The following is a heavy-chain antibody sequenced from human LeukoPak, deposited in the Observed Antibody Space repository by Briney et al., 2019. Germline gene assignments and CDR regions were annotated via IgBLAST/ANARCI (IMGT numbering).Heavy chain of an antibody. CDR1: GYTFTSYG. J-gene: IGHJ4*02. Sequence: ASVKVSCKASGYTFTSYGISWVRQAPGQGLEWMGWISAYNGNTNYAQKLQGRVTMTTDTSTTTAYMELRNLRSDDTAVYYCARAGNDFWSASYYFDYWGQGTLVTVSS. CDR2: ISAYNGNT. V-gene: IGHV1-18*01. CDR3: ARAGNDFWSASYYFDY. D-gene: IGHD3-3*01.